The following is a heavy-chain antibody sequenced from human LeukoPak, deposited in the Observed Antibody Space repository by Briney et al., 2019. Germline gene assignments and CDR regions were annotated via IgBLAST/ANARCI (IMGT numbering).Heavy chain of an antibody. CDR1: GYIFSELS. D-gene: IGHD4-17*01. J-gene: IGHJ4*02. CDR2: FNPEDGET. V-gene: IGHV1-24*01. CDR3: ATDGAGDYLNH. Sequence: GASVKVSCKVSGYIFSELSMHWVRQAPGQGLEWMGGFNPEDGETFCAQKFQGRVNMTEDTSTDTAYMELSSLSYDDTAVYYCATDGAGDYLNHWGQGTLVTVSS.